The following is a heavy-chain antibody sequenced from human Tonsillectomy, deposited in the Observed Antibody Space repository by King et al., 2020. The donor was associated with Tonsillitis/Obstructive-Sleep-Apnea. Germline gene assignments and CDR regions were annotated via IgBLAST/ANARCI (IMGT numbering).Heavy chain of an antibody. CDR2: ISGDGGGT. Sequence: QLVQSGGGVVQTGGSLRLSCAASGLTFDDYAFHWVRQAPGKGLEWVSLISGDGGGTYYADSVKGRFTISRDNSKNSLYLHMNSLRTDDTALYYCAKDLGKYSFFYMDVWGKGTTVTVS. D-gene: IGHD2-15*01. V-gene: IGHV3-43*02. CDR1: GLTFDDYA. CDR3: AKDLGKYSFFYMDV. J-gene: IGHJ6*03.